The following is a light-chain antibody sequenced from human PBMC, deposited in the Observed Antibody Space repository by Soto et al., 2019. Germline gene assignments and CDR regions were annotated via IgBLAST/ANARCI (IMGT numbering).Light chain of an antibody. CDR1: QSVSNNY. Sequence: EIVSTQSPGTLSLSPGERATLSCMASQSVSNNYLAWYQQKPGQAPRLLIYGASNRATGIPDRFSGSGSGTDFTLTISCLQSEDFATYYCQQYYSYAWTFGQGTKVDIK. CDR3: QQYYSYAWT. V-gene: IGKV3-20*01. CDR2: GAS. J-gene: IGKJ1*01.